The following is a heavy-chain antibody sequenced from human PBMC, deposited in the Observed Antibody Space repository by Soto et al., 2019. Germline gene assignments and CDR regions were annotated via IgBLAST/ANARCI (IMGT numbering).Heavy chain of an antibody. CDR2: ISGSGGST. Sequence: GGSLRLSCAASGFTFSSYAMSWVRQAPGKGLEWVSAISGSGGSTYYADSVKGRFTISRDNSKNTLYLQMNSLRAEDTAVYYCAKARGYSGYDYPASFDYWGQGTLVTVSS. D-gene: IGHD5-12*01. CDR3: AKARGYSGYDYPASFDY. CDR1: GFTFSSYA. J-gene: IGHJ4*02. V-gene: IGHV3-23*01.